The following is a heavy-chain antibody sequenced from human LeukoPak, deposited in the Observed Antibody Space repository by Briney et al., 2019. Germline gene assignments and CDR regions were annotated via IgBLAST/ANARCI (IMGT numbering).Heavy chain of an antibody. Sequence: ASVKVSCKASGGTFSSYAISWVRQAPRQGLEWMGGIIPIFGTANYAQKFQGRVTITADESTSTAYMELSSLRSEDTAVYYCARVETRGYSGYDQFDYWGQGTLVTVSS. CDR2: IIPIFGTA. V-gene: IGHV1-69*13. CDR1: GGTFSSYA. D-gene: IGHD5-12*01. J-gene: IGHJ4*02. CDR3: ARVETRGYSGYDQFDY.